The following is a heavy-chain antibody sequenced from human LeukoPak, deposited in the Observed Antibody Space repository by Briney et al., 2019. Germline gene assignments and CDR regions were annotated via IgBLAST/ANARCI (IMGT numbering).Heavy chain of an antibody. CDR1: GFTFSSYA. Sequence: GGSLRLSCGASGFTFSSYAMSWVRQAPGKGLEWVSAISGSGGSTYYADSVKGRFTISRDNSKNTLYLQMNSLRAEDTAVYYCAKGRITIFGVVITVFDYWGQGTLVTVSS. J-gene: IGHJ4*02. CDR3: AKGRITIFGVVITVFDY. V-gene: IGHV3-23*01. D-gene: IGHD3-3*01. CDR2: ISGSGGST.